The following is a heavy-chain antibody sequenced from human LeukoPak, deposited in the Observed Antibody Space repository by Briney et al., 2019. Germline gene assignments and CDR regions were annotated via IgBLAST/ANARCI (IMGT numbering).Heavy chain of an antibody. V-gene: IGHV3-23*01. D-gene: IGHD6-13*01. CDR2: ISGSGGST. Sequence: GGSLRLSCAASGFTFSSYAMSWVRQAPGKGLEWVSAISGSGGSTYYADSVKGRFTISRDNAKNSLYLQMNSLRAEDTAVYYCARDRGSYSSSWGNAFDIWGQGTMVTVSS. CDR1: GFTFSSYA. J-gene: IGHJ3*02. CDR3: ARDRGSYSSSWGNAFDI.